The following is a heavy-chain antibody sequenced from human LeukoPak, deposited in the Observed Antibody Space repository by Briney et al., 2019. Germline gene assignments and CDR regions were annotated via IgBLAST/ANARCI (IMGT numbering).Heavy chain of an antibody. CDR2: IYYSGST. J-gene: IGHJ6*02. CDR3: AGFLGDTVPGMDV. CDR1: GGSISSGGYY. Sequence: SETLSLTCTVSGGSISSGGYYWSWIRQHPGKGLEWIGYIYYSGSTYYNPSLKSRVTISVDTSKNQFSLKLSSVTAADTAVYYCAGFLGDTVPGMDVWGQGITVTVSS. D-gene: IGHD3-3*01. V-gene: IGHV4-31*03.